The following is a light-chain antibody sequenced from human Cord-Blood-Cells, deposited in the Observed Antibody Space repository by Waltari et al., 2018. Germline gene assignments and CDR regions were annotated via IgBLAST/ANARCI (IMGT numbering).Light chain of an antibody. Sequence: QSALTQPRPVSGYPGQSVTISCTGTSSDVGGYNYFSWYQQHPGKAPKLMIYDVSKRPSGVPDRFSGSKSGNTASLTISGLQAEDEADYYCCSYAGSYTWVFGGGTKLTVL. CDR3: CSYAGSYTWV. CDR1: SSDVGGYNY. J-gene: IGLJ3*02. V-gene: IGLV2-11*01. CDR2: DVS.